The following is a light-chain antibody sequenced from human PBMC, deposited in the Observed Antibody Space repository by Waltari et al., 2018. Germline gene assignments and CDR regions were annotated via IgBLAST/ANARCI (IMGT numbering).Light chain of an antibody. CDR2: WAS. CDR1: QSVLYSSNNKNY. V-gene: IGKV4-1*01. CDR3: QQYYSTPF. J-gene: IGKJ3*01. Sequence: DIVMTQSPDSLAVSLGERATINCKSSQSVLYSSNNKNYLAWYQQKPGQPPKLLIYWASTRESGVPDRFSGSGSGTDSTLTISSLQAEDVAVYYCQQYYSTPFFGPGTKVDIK.